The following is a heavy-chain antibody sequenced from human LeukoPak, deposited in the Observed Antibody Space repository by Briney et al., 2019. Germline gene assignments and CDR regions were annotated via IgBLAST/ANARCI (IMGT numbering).Heavy chain of an antibody. Sequence: GGSLRLSCVAAGFTFSSYSMNWVRQAPGKGLEWVSSISGSSSYINYADSVKGRFTISRDNAQNSLFLQLNSLRAEDTAVYYCARDRYSSGWYKDAFDIWGQGTMVTVSS. CDR3: ARDRYSSGWYKDAFDI. D-gene: IGHD6-19*01. CDR2: ISGSSSYI. V-gene: IGHV3-21*01. J-gene: IGHJ3*02. CDR1: GFTFSSYS.